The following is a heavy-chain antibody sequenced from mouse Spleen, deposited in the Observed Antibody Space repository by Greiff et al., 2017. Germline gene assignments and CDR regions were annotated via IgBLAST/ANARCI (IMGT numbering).Heavy chain of an antibody. CDR1: GFSLTSYG. CDR3: ARNTDYYGSSLDV. V-gene: IGHV2-2*01. J-gene: IGHJ1*03. Sequence: QVQLQQSGPGLVQPSQSLSITCTVSGFSLTSYGVHWVRQSPGKGLEWLGVIWSGGSTDYNAAFISRLSISKDNSKSQVFFKMNSLQADDTAIYYCARNTDYYGSSLDVWGTGTTVTVSS. CDR2: IWSGGST. D-gene: IGHD1-1*01.